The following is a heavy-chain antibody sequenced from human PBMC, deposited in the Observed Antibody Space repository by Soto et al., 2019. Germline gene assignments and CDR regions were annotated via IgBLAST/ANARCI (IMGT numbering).Heavy chain of an antibody. CDR3: ARDRGWSLFDY. Sequence: GALRLSCAASGLTFSSYWMYWVRQAPGKGLVWVSRTNSDGSDTTYADSVKGRFTISRDNAKNTLYLQMNSLRAEDTAVYYCARDRGWSLFDYWGQGTLVTVSS. CDR1: GLTFSSYW. J-gene: IGHJ4*02. CDR2: TNSDGSDT. D-gene: IGHD6-19*01. V-gene: IGHV3-74*01.